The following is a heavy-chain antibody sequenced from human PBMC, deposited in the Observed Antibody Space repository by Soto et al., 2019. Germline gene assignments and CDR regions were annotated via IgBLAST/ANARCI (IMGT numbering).Heavy chain of an antibody. Sequence: PSETLSLTCTVSGGSISSGGYYWSWIRQHPGKGLEWIGYIYYSGSTYYNPSLKSRVTISVDTSKNQFSLKLSSVTAADTAVYYCARCGSGSYYNEPNWFDPWGQGTLVTVSS. D-gene: IGHD3-10*01. CDR1: GGSISSGGYY. CDR3: ARCGSGSYYNEPNWFDP. J-gene: IGHJ5*02. CDR2: IYYSGST. V-gene: IGHV4-31*03.